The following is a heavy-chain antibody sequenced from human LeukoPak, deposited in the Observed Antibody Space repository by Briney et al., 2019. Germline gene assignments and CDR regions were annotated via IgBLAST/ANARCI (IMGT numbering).Heavy chain of an antibody. CDR2: IKQDGSEK. D-gene: IGHD1-26*01. J-gene: IGHJ3*02. V-gene: IGHV3-7*01. CDR3: ARVEWELPGLDI. Sequence: SWVRQAPGKGLEWVANIKQDGSEKYYVDSVKGRFTISRDNAKNSLYLQMNSLRAEDTAVYYCARVEWELPGLDIWGQGTMVTVSS.